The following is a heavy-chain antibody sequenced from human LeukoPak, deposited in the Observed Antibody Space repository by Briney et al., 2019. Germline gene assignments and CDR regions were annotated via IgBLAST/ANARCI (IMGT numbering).Heavy chain of an antibody. CDR3: ARNYDILTGYSQFDP. Sequence: GGSLRLSCAASGFTVSSNYMSCVRQAPGKGLEWFSVIYSGGSTYYADSVKGRFTISRDNSKNTLYLQMNSLRAEDTAVYYCARNYDILTGYSQFDPWGQGTLVTVSS. J-gene: IGHJ5*02. CDR2: IYSGGST. D-gene: IGHD3-9*01. CDR1: GFTVSSNY. V-gene: IGHV3-66*02.